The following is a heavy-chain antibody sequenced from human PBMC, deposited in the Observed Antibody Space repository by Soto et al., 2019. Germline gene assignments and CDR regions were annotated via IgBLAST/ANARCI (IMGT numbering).Heavy chain of an antibody. CDR1: GYTLTEIF. J-gene: IGHJ4*02. CDR2: FDPEDGET. V-gene: IGHV1-24*01. D-gene: IGHD1-26*01. CDR3: ATAEWELPFDY. Sequence: ASGKVSCKVSGYTLTEIFMQWGRQAPGKGLEWMGGFDPEDGETIYAQKFQGRVTMTEDTSTDTAYMELSSLRSEDTAVYYCATAEWELPFDYWGQGTLVTVSS.